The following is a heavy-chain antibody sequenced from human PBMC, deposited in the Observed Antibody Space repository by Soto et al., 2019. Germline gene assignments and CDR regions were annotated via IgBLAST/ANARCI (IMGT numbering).Heavy chain of an antibody. CDR3: ARGHLRGIDAFDI. D-gene: IGHD4-17*01. V-gene: IGHV4-31*03. CDR1: GGSISSGGYY. CDR2: IYYSGST. J-gene: IGHJ3*02. Sequence: SETLSLTCTVSGGSISSGGYYWSWIRHHPGKGLEWIGYIYYSGSTYYNPSLKSRVTISIDTSKNQFSLNLRSVTAADTAVHYCARGHLRGIDAFDIWGQGTMVTVS.